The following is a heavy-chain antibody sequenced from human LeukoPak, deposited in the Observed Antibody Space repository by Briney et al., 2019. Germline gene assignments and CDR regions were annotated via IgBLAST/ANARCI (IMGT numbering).Heavy chain of an antibody. CDR3: ATSGGFNSPRHY. J-gene: IGHJ4*02. V-gene: IGHV4-59*01. CDR1: GDSISSYF. CDR2: VCYNGTT. Sequence: SETLSLTCSVSGDSISSYFWAWIRQPPGKGLEWIGYVCYNGTTNYNPSLRNRDAISIDTSKNQFSLKLNSATAADTAVYYCATSGGFNSPRHYWGQGTLVTVSS. D-gene: IGHD3-16*01.